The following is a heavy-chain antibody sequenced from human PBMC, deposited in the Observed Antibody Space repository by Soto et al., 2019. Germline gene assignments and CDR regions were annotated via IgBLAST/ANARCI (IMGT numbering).Heavy chain of an antibody. J-gene: IGHJ6*02. CDR2: ISAYNGNT. CDR1: GYTFTSYG. CDR3: ARLDHCGGDCFSYYYGMDV. D-gene: IGHD2-21*02. V-gene: IGHV1-18*01. Sequence: GPSVKVSCKASGYTFTSYGISWVRQAPGQGLEWMGWISAYNGNTNYAQKLQGRVTMTTDTSTSTAYMELRSLRSDDTAVYYCARLDHCGGDCFSYYYGMDVWGQGTTVTAP.